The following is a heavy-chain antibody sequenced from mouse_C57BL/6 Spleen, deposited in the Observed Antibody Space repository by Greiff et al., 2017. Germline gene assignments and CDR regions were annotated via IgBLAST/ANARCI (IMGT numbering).Heavy chain of an antibody. J-gene: IGHJ2*01. Sequence: EVQRVESGGGLVKPGGSLKLSCAASGFTFSSYAMSWVRQTPEKRLEWVATISDGGSYTYYPDNVKGRFTISRDNAKNNLYLQMSHLKSEDTAMYYCARDQGFPSEGYFDYWGQGTTLTVSS. D-gene: IGHD3-2*02. CDR2: ISDGGSYT. V-gene: IGHV5-4*01. CDR3: ARDQGFPSEGYFDY. CDR1: GFTFSSYA.